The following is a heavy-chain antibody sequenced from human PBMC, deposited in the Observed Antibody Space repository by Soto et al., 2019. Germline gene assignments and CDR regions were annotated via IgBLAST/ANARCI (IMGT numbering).Heavy chain of an antibody. Sequence: QVRLQQWGAGLLKPSETLSLTCAVYGASFSDSYWNWIRQPPGKGLEWIGEINHSGSTIYNTSLESRVTISLGTSRTQCTLKMRSATAADTAVYYCAREVPSRYFDLWGRGTPVTVSS. D-gene: IGHD1-1*01. CDR1: GASFSDSY. J-gene: IGHJ2*01. CDR2: INHSGST. V-gene: IGHV4-34*01. CDR3: AREVPSRYFDL.